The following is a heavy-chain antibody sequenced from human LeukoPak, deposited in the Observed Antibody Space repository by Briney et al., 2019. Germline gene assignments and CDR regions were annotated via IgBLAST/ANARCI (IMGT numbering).Heavy chain of an antibody. Sequence: PSETLSLTCPVPAGSISRSYWSWIRQPPGKGLEWIGFIHFSVGTNYNPSLESRVTLSLDTSKNHFSLRLTSLTAADTAVYYCARERYYGSGSSNYFDYWGQGTLVTVSS. D-gene: IGHD3-10*01. V-gene: IGHV4-59*01. CDR2: IHFSVGT. CDR1: AGSISRSY. J-gene: IGHJ4*02. CDR3: ARERYYGSGSSNYFDY.